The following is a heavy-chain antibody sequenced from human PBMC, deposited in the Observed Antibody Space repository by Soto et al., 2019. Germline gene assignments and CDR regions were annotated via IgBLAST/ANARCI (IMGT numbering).Heavy chain of an antibody. CDR2: IYYNGNT. V-gene: IGHV4-31*03. J-gene: IGHJ5*02. D-gene: IGHD2-15*01. CDR3: ARCSLVVIPVPGFDP. Sequence: SETLSLTCTVSGGSISSGGYYWSWIRQHPGRGLEWIGYIYYNGNTYYNPSLKSRVTVSVDTSKNQSSLNVRSVTAADTAVYYCARCSLVVIPVPGFDPWGQGTLVTVSS. CDR1: GGSISSGGYY.